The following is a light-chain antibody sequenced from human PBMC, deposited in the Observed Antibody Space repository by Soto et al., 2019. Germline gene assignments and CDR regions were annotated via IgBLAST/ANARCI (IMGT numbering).Light chain of an antibody. CDR3: SSYAGSNNYV. CDR1: SSDVGGYNY. Sequence: QSALTQPPSASGSPGQSVTISCTGTSSDVGGYNYVSWYQHHPGKAPEVMIYEVNKRPSGVPDRFSGSKSGNTASLTVSGLQAEDEADYYCSSYAGSNNYVFGTGTKVTVL. V-gene: IGLV2-8*01. J-gene: IGLJ1*01. CDR2: EVN.